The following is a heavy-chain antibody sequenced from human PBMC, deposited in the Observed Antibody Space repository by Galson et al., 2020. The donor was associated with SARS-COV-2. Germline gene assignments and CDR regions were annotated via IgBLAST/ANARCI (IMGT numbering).Heavy chain of an antibody. CDR3: AGNDILAGHHFDH. CDR1: GDSITSGGYS. CDR2: IFYTGST. V-gene: IGHV4-31*03. J-gene: IGHJ4*02. D-gene: IGHD3-9*01. Sequence: ASETLSLTCTVSGDSITSGGYSWSWIRQHPGKGLEWLGYIFYTGSTYYNPSLKSRVTMSVDTSKNQFSRKLSSVTAADTAVYYCAGNDILAGHHFDHWGQGTLVTVSS.